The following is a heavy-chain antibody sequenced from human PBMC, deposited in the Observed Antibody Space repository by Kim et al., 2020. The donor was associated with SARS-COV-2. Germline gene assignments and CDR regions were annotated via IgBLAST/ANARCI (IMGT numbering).Heavy chain of an antibody. J-gene: IGHJ6*02. D-gene: IGHD3-10*02. CDR1: GGTFSSYA. CDR3: AREGPGMLAQGMDV. V-gene: IGHV1-69*13. Sequence: SVKVSCKASGGTFSSYAISWVRQAPGQGLEWMGGIIPIFGTANYAQKFQGRVTITADESTSTAYMELSSLRSEDTAVYYCAREGPGMLAQGMDVWGQGTTVTVSS. CDR2: IIPIFGTA.